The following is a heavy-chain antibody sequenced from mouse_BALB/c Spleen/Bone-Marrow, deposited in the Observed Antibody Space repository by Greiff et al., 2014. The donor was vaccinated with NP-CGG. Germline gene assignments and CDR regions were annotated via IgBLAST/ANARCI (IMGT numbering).Heavy chain of an antibody. J-gene: IGHJ1*01. V-gene: IGHV1-14*01. CDR3: ARPATYYGNFYWYFDV. D-gene: IGHD2-10*01. CDR1: GYTFTSYI. CDR2: INPYNDGT. Sequence: SGPELVQPGASVKMSCKASGYTFTSYIMHWVKQKPGQGLEWIGYINPYNDGTKYNEKFKGKATLTSDKSSSTAYMELSSLTSEDSAVYYCARPATYYGNFYWYFDVWGAGTTVTVSS.